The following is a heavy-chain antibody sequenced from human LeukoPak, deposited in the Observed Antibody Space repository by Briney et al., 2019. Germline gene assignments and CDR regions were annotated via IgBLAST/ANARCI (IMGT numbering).Heavy chain of an antibody. D-gene: IGHD3-10*01. CDR2: IYYSGST. Sequence: SETLSLTCTVSGGSISSYYWSWIRQPPGKGLEWIGYIYYSGSTNYNPSLKSRVTISVDTSKNQFSLKLSSVTAADTAVYYCARSGTAYYYYYMDVWGKGTTVTISS. CDR3: ARSGTAYYYYYMDV. J-gene: IGHJ6*03. V-gene: IGHV4-59*12. CDR1: GGSISSYY.